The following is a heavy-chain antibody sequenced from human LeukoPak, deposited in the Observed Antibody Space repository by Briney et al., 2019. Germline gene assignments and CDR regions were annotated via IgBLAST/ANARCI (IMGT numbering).Heavy chain of an antibody. V-gene: IGHV5-51*01. CDR2: IYPGDSDT. J-gene: IGHJ4*02. Sequence: PGESLKISCNGAGYSFPNYWIAWVRQMPGKGLEWMGIIYPGDSDTRYNPSFQGQVTISADKSISTAYLQWSSLKASDTAIYYCARLHCSGGSCYSGSAYYFDYWGQGTLVTVSS. CDR1: GYSFPNYW. D-gene: IGHD2-15*01. CDR3: ARLHCSGGSCYSGSAYYFDY.